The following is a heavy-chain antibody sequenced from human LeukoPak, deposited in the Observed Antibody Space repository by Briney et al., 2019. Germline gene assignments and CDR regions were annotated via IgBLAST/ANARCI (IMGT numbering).Heavy chain of an antibody. Sequence: GGSLRLSCSASGFTFSDYWMMWVRQSPGKGLEWVGNIRQDDSETNYVDSVKGRFTISRDNAKSSLYLQMNSLRAEDTAIYYCATDRKVGTWDPRFNYWGQGTLVTVSS. J-gene: IGHJ4*02. CDR3: ATDRKVGTWDPRFNY. CDR2: IRQDDSET. CDR1: GFTFSDYW. V-gene: IGHV3-7*01. D-gene: IGHD4-23*01.